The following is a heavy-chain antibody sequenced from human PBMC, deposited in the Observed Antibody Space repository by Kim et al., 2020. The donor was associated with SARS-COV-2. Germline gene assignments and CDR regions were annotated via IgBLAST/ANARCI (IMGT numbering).Heavy chain of an antibody. CDR2: INHSGST. CDR1: GGSFSGYY. V-gene: IGHV4-34*01. Sequence: SETLSLTCAVYGGSFSGYYWSWIRQPPGKGLEWIGEINHSGSTNYNPSLKSRVTISVDTSKNQFSLKLSSVTAADTAVYYCARGGWGVVVPAAKRYYYYYMDVWGKGTTVTVSS. CDR3: ARGGWGVVVPAAKRYYYYYMDV. D-gene: IGHD2-2*01. J-gene: IGHJ6*03.